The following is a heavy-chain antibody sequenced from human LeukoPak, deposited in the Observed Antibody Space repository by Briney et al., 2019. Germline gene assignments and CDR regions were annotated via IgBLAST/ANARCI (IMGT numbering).Heavy chain of an antibody. J-gene: IGHJ6*02. CDR3: ARDSVVVVAATQDYYYYGMDV. CDR2: IYYSGST. CDR1: GGSISGYY. D-gene: IGHD2-15*01. Sequence: SETLSLTCTVSGGSISGYYWSWIRQPPGKGLEWIGYIYYSGSTNYNPSLKSRVTISVDTSKNQFSLKLSSVTAADTAVYYCARDSVVVVAATQDYYYYGMDVWGQGTTVTVSS. V-gene: IGHV4-59*01.